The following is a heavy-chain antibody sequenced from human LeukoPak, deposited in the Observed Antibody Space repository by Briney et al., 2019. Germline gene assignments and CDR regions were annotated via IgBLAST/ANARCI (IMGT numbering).Heavy chain of an antibody. J-gene: IGHJ3*02. Sequence: ASVKVSCKASGYTFTGYYMHWVRQAPGQGLEWMGWINPNSGGTNYAQKFQGRVTMTRDTSISTVYMELSRLRSDDTAVYYCARDSRYYDSSGYYYFTDAFDIWGQGTMVTVSS. V-gene: IGHV1-2*02. CDR1: GYTFTGYY. D-gene: IGHD3-22*01. CDR2: INPNSGGT. CDR3: ARDSRYYDSSGYYYFTDAFDI.